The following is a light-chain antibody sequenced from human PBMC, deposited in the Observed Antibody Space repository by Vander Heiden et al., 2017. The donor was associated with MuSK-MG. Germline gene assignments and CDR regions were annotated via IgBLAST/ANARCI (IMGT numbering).Light chain of an antibody. CDR2: DAS. J-gene: IGKJ3*01. V-gene: IGKV3-11*01. CDR3: QQRSNYPPGFT. CDR1: QNIGTS. Sequence: VLTQSPATLSLSPGERATLSCSASQNIGTSIALYHHKPSQAPRLLIYDASESAAGIPARFSCGGSGIDFTLTINILESRDSGFYYCQQRSNYPPGFTFGPGIKVEIK.